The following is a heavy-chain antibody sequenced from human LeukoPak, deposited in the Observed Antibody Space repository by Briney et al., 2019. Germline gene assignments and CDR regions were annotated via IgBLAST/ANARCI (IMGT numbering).Heavy chain of an antibody. CDR3: AKDPITIFGVVMNERDY. CDR1: GFTFSSYA. V-gene: IGHV3-23*01. Sequence: GGSLRLSCAASGFTFSSYAMSWVRQAPGKGLEWLSAISGSGGSTYYADSVKGRFTISRDNSKNTLYLQMNSLRAEDTAVYYCAKDPITIFGVVMNERDYWGQGTLVTVSS. J-gene: IGHJ4*02. D-gene: IGHD3-3*01. CDR2: ISGSGGST.